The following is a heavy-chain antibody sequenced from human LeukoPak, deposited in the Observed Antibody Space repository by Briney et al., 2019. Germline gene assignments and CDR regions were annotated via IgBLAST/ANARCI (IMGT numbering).Heavy chain of an antibody. CDR3: ARDQPFDRPPYDYVWGSYRKGDSAFDI. CDR2: IYHSGST. Sequence: SQTLSLTCTVSGGSISSGGYYWSWIRQPPGKGLEWIGYIYHSGSTYYNPSLESRVTISVDRSKNQFSLKLSSVTAADTAVYYCARDQPFDRPPYDYVWGSYRKGDSAFDIWGQGTMVTVSS. V-gene: IGHV4-30-2*01. CDR1: GGSISSGGYY. J-gene: IGHJ3*02. D-gene: IGHD3-16*02.